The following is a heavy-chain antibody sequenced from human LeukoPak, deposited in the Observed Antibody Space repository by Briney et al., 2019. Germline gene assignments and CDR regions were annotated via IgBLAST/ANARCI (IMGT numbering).Heavy chain of an antibody. CDR1: GFTFRSYG. CDR2: ISYDGSNK. V-gene: IGHV3-30*18. CDR3: AKGHSGGWYYFDY. Sequence: PGGSLRLSCAASGFTFRSYGMHWVRQAPGKGLEWVAVISYDGSNKYYADSVKGRFTISRGNSKNTLYLQMNSLRAEDTAVYYCAKGHSGGWYYFDYWGQGTLVTVSS. J-gene: IGHJ4*02. D-gene: IGHD6-19*01.